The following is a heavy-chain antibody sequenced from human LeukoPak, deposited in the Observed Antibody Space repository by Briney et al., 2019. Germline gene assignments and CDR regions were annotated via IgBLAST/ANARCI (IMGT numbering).Heavy chain of an antibody. CDR1: GFTFSSYA. CDR3: AKSGYNRFDY. D-gene: IGHD5-24*01. CDR2: ISSSGSTI. J-gene: IGHJ4*02. Sequence: PGGSLRLSCAASGFTFSSYAMNWVRQAPGKGLEWVSYISSSGSTIYYADSVKGRFTISRDNAKNSLYLQMNSLRAEDTAVYYCAKSGYNRFDYWGQGTLVTVSS. V-gene: IGHV3-48*03.